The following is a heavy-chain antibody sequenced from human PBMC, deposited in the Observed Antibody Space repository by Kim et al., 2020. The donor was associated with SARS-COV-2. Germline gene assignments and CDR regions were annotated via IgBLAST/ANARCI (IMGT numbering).Heavy chain of an antibody. CDR2: ISSSGSSI. D-gene: IGHD3-22*01. CDR1: GFTFSSYE. J-gene: IGHJ4*02. V-gene: IGHV3-48*03. CDR3: AREGSMRYYDSSGPDY. Sequence: GGSLRLSCAASGFTFSSYEMHWVRQAPGKGLEWVSYISSSGSSIYYADSVKGRFTISRDNAKNSLYLQMNSLRAEDTAVYYCAREGSMRYYDSSGPDYWGQGALVTVSS.